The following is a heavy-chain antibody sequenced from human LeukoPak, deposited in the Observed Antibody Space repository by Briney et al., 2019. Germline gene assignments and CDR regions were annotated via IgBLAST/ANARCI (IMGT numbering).Heavy chain of an antibody. CDR3: AKDELGSGSYDAFDI. D-gene: IGHD1-26*01. V-gene: IGHV3-23*01. Sequence: GGTLRLSCAASGFTFSSYGMSWVRQAPGKGLEWVSAISGSGGSTYYADSVKGRFTISRDNSKNTLYLQMNSLRAEDTAVYYCAKDELGSGSYDAFDIWGQGTMVTVSS. CDR1: GFTFSSYG. J-gene: IGHJ3*02. CDR2: ISGSGGST.